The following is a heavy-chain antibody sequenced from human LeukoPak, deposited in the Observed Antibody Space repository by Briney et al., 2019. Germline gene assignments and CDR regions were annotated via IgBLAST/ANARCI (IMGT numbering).Heavy chain of an antibody. CDR2: IYTSGST. Sequence: SETLSLTCTVSGGSISSYYWSWIRQPAGKGLEWIGRIYTSGSTNYNPSLKSRVTMSVDASKNQFSQKLRSVTAADTAVYYCARGGVYYDILTGYYTTGWFDPWGQGTLVTVSS. D-gene: IGHD3-9*01. CDR3: ARGGVYYDILTGYYTTGWFDP. J-gene: IGHJ5*02. V-gene: IGHV4-4*07. CDR1: GGSISSYY.